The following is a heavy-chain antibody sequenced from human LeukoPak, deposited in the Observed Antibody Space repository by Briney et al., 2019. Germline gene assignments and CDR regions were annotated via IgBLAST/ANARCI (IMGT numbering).Heavy chain of an antibody. D-gene: IGHD5-18*01. V-gene: IGHV3-30*02. CDR3: AKERDTAMVTIDY. CDR1: GFTFSSYG. CDR2: IRYDGSNK. Sequence: GGSLRLSRAASGFTFSSYGMHWVRQAPGKGLEWVAFIRYDGSNKYYADSVKGRFTTSRDNSKNALYLQMNSLRAEDTAVYYCAKERDTAMVTIDYWGQGTLVTVSS. J-gene: IGHJ4*02.